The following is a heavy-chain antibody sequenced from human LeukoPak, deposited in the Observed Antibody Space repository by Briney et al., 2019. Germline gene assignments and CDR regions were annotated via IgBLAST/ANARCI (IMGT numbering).Heavy chain of an antibody. D-gene: IGHD3-3*01. V-gene: IGHV1-18*01. J-gene: IGHJ4*02. CDR1: GYTFTSYG. Sequence: ASVKVSCKASGYTFTSYGISWARQAPGQGLEWMGWISAYNGNTNYAQKFQGRVTMTEDTSTDTAYMELSSLRSEDTAVYYCATVRYYDFWSGIDYWGQGTLVTVSS. CDR2: ISAYNGNT. CDR3: ATVRYYDFWSGIDY.